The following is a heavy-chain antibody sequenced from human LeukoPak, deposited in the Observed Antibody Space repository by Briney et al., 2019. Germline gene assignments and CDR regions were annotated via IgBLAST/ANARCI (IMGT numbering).Heavy chain of an antibody. D-gene: IGHD5-18*01. CDR2: IYIAGDT. V-gene: IGHV3-66*01. Sequence: GESLRLSCAASGFTVSSNYMSWVRQAPGKGLEWVSVIYIAGDTYYADSVKGRFTISRDNSKNTLYLQMNSLRAEDTAVYYRARGPTAIFKGPLDYWGQGTLVTVSS. J-gene: IGHJ4*02. CDR3: ARGPTAIFKGPLDY. CDR1: GFTVSSNY.